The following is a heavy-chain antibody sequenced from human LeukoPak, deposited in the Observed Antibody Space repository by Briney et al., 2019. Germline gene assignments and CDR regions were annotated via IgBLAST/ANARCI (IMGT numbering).Heavy chain of an antibody. J-gene: IGHJ6*03. Sequence: SETLSLTCAVYGGSFSGYYWSWIRQPPGKGLEWIGEINHSGSTNYNPSLKSRVTISVDTPKNQFSLKLSSVTAADTAVYYCARVGAAAGTTYYYYMDVWGKGTTVTVSS. CDR3: ARVGAAAGTTYYYYMDV. CDR1: GGSFSGYY. D-gene: IGHD6-13*01. CDR2: INHSGST. V-gene: IGHV4-34*01.